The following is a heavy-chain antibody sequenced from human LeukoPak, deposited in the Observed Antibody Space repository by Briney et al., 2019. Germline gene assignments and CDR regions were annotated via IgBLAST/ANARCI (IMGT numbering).Heavy chain of an antibody. CDR3: AKDGQGYSSGWYSY. CDR2: ISWNSGSI. J-gene: IGHJ4*02. Sequence: PGGSLRLSCAASGFTFDDYAMHWVRQAPGKGLEWVSGISWNSGSIGYADSVKGRFTISRDNAKNSLYLQMNSLRAEDTALYYCAKDGQGYSSGWYSYWGQGTLVTVSS. CDR1: GFTFDDYA. D-gene: IGHD6-19*01. V-gene: IGHV3-9*01.